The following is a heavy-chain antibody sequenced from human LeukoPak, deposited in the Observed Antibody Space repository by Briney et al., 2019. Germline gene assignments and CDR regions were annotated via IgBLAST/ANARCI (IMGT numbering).Heavy chain of an antibody. CDR1: GFTFSSYS. CDR3: ARDGVRYFDWLSSPPYYYYYYMDV. Sequence: SGGSLRLSCAASGFTFSSYSMNWVRQAPGKGLEWVSSISSSSSYIYYADSVKGRFTISRDNAKNSLYLQMNSLRAEDTAVYYCARDGVRYFDWLSSPPYYYYYYMDVWGKGTTVTVSS. CDR2: ISSSSSYI. J-gene: IGHJ6*03. V-gene: IGHV3-21*01. D-gene: IGHD3-9*01.